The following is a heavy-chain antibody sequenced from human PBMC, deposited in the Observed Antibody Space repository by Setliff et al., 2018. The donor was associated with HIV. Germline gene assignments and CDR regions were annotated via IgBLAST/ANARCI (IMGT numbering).Heavy chain of an antibody. D-gene: IGHD5-18*01. J-gene: IGHJ4*02. Sequence: KPSETLSLTCAVYGGPSSGYWSWVRQSPGKGLEWIGEISHSGSTSYNPSLKSRVTISVDTSKSQFSLILTSVTAADTALYYCARQSADTAMGYFMSFDYWDQGALVTVSS. CDR2: ISHSGST. V-gene: IGHV4-34*01. CDR1: GGPSSGY. CDR3: ARQSADTAMGYFMSFDY.